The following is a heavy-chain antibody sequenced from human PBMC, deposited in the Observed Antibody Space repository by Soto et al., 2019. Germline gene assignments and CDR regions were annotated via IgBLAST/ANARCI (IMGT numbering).Heavy chain of an antibody. Sequence: PSETLSLTCTVSGASVSSYFWSWVRQPPGKGLEWIGYIYNSGRTNYNPSLKSRVTISLDTSDNDFSLRLTSLTAADTAVYYRERLHSRWSSGHGLDVWGQGTKVTVYS. CDR2: IYNSGRT. D-gene: IGHD6-19*01. V-gene: IGHV4-59*02. CDR1: GASVSSYF. CDR3: ERLHSRWSSGHGLDV. J-gene: IGHJ6*02.